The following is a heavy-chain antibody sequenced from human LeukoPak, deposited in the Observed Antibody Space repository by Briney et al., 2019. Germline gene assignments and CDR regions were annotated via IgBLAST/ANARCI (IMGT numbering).Heavy chain of an antibody. V-gene: IGHV4-34*01. J-gene: IGHJ4*02. CDR3: ARGLKQWLGSYFDY. CDR1: GGSFSGCY. CDR2: INHSGST. D-gene: IGHD6-19*01. Sequence: SETLSLTCAVYGGSFSGCYWSWIRQPPGKGLEWIGEINHSGSTNYNPSLKSRVTISVDTSKNQFSLKLSSVTAADTAVYYCARGLKQWLGSYFDYWGQGTLVTVSS.